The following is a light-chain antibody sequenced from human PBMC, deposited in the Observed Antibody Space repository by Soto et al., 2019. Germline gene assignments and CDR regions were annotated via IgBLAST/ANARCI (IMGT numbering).Light chain of an antibody. CDR1: QSVSSSY. J-gene: IGKJ2*01. CDR3: QQDGTSPYT. CDR2: DAS. Sequence: EIVVTQSPATLSLSPGERATLSCGASQSVSSSYLAWYQQKPGLAPRLLMYDASSRATGIPDRFSGSGSGTDFAPPLSRLEPADFPEYYCQQDGTSPYTFGQGTKLEIQ. V-gene: IGKV3D-20*01.